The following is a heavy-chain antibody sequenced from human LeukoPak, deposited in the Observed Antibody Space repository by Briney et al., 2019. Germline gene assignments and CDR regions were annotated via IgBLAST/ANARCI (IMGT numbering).Heavy chain of an antibody. Sequence: GGSLRLSRAVSGFTLSNNYMGWVRQAPPKGVAWVSVIYSDDTTRYVDPVKGRFTISRDNSKNTLHLQMNSLRAEDTALYYCASTSIIRGYDHDQYYWGQGTLVTVSS. V-gene: IGHV3-53*01. CDR3: ASTSIIRGYDHDQYY. CDR2: IYSDDTT. J-gene: IGHJ4*02. CDR1: GFTLSNNY. D-gene: IGHD5-12*01.